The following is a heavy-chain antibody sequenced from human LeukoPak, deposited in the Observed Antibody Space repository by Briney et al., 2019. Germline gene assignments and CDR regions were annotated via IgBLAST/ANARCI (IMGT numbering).Heavy chain of an antibody. CDR3: SRGRHNSFDI. Sequence: GGSLRLSCAASGFTFSDSWMHWVRQAPGKGPVWVSRLNPDGRITNYADSVRGRFTISRDNAKNTVYLQMSNLRAEGTAVYFCSRGRHNSFDILGQGTMVTVSS. D-gene: IGHD6-6*01. J-gene: IGHJ3*02. V-gene: IGHV3-74*01. CDR2: LNPDGRIT. CDR1: GFTFSDSW.